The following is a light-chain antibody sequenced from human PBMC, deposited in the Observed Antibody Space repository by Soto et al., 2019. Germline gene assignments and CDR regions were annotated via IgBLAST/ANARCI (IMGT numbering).Light chain of an antibody. J-gene: IGKJ4*01. CDR2: GAS. CDR1: QSVSSSY. V-gene: IGKV3-20*01. CDR3: QQYNNWPL. Sequence: EIVLTQSPGTLSLSPGERATLSCRASQSVSSSYLAWYQQKPGQAPRLLIYGASSRATGIPDRFSGSGSGTDFTLTISSLQSEDFAVYYCQQYNNWPLFGGGTEVDIK.